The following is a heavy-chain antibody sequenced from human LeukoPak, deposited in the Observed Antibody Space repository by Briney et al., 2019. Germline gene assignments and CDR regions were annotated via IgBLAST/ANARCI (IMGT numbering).Heavy chain of an antibody. D-gene: IGHD5-24*01. Sequence: ASVKVSCKASGYTFTGYYMHWVRQAPGQGLEWMGRINPNSGGTNYAQKFQGRVTMTRDTSISTAYMELSSLRSDDTAVYYCARSTDGYSGNYYSGWGPGTTVTVSS. CDR1: GYTFTGYY. CDR3: ARSTDGYSGNYYSG. J-gene: IGHJ6*02. V-gene: IGHV1-2*06. CDR2: INPNSGGT.